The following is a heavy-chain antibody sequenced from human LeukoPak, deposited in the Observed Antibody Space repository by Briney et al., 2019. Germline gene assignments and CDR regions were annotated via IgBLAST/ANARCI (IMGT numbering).Heavy chain of an antibody. CDR1: GGSMSHYY. CDR3: ARVSHPGWFDP. Sequence: SETLSLTCTVSGGSMSHYYWGWIRQPPGKGLEWIGYIYYSGSTNYNPSLKSRVTMSVDTSKNQFSLKLSSVTAADTAVYYCARVSHPGWFDPWGQGTLVTVSS. D-gene: IGHD3-3*02. V-gene: IGHV4-59*12. J-gene: IGHJ5*02. CDR2: IYYSGST.